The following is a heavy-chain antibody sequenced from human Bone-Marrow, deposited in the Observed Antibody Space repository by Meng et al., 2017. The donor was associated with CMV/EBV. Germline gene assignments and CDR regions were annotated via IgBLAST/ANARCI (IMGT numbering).Heavy chain of an antibody. V-gene: IGHV1-18*01. D-gene: IGHD3-9*01. J-gene: IGHJ4*02. CDR2: ISAYNGNT. Sequence: ASVKVFCKASGYTFTSYGISWVRQAPGQGLEWMGWISAYNGNTNYAQKLQGRVTMTTDTSTSTVYMELRSLRSDDTAVYYCARDWRRSNAGYSDYWGQGTLVTVSS. CDR3: ARDWRRSNAGYSDY. CDR1: GYTFTSYG.